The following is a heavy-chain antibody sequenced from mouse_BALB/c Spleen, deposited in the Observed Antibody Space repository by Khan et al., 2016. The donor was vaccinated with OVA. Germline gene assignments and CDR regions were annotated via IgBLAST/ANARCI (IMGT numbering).Heavy chain of an antibody. CDR2: INTYTGEP. D-gene: IGHD4-1*02. Sequence: QIQLVQSGPELKKPGETVKISCKASGYTFTNYGMNWVKQSPGKALKWMSWINTYTGEPTYADDFKGRFAFSLETSASTSYLQFNNLKIEDTATYFYASPTNFSYALDYWGQGTTVTVSS. CDR1: GYTFTNYG. CDR3: ASPTNFSYALDY. V-gene: IGHV9-3-1*01. J-gene: IGHJ4*01.